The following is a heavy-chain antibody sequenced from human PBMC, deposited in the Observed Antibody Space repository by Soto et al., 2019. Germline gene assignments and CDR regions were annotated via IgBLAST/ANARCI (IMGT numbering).Heavy chain of an antibody. CDR3: IQSRCGGDCLQSYASYYYYGMDV. V-gene: IGHV2-5*02. J-gene: IGHJ6*02. D-gene: IGHD2-21*02. Sequence: SGPTLVNPTQTLTLTCTFSAFSLSTGGVGVGWIRQPPGKALEWLALIYWDDDKRYSPSLRSRLTITKDTSKNQVVLTMTNMDPVDTATYSCIQSRCGGDCLQSYASYYYYGMDVWGQGTPVTAP. CDR2: IYWDDDK. CDR1: AFSLSTGGVG.